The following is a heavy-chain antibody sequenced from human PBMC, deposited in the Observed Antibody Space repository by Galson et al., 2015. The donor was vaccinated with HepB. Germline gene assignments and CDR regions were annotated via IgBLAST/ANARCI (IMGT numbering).Heavy chain of an antibody. Sequence: SLRLSCAASGFIFSSYGMHWVRQGPGKGLEWVALISYDGSNGLYADSVKGRFTISRDNSKNTLYLQMNSLRAEDTAVYYCAKGYKVTTTTYYFDDWGQGTLVTVSS. V-gene: IGHV3-30*18. CDR3: AKGYKVTTTTYYFDD. J-gene: IGHJ4*02. CDR1: GFIFSSYG. D-gene: IGHD5-24*01. CDR2: ISYDGSNG.